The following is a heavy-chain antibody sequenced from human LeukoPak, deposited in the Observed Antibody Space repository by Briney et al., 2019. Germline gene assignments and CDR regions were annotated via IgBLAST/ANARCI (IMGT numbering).Heavy chain of an antibody. Sequence: SQTLSLTCTVSGGSISSGDYYWSWIRQPPGKGLEWIAYMYYSGSTYYNPSLKSRVTMSADTSKNQLSLKLSSVTAADTAVYYCARPYYYDSRLDPWGQGILVTVSS. J-gene: IGHJ5*02. CDR1: GGSISSGDYY. CDR3: ARPYYYDSRLDP. CDR2: MYYSGST. D-gene: IGHD3-22*01. V-gene: IGHV4-30-4*01.